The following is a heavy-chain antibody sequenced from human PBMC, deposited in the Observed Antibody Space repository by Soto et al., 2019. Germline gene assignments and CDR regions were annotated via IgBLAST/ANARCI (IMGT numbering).Heavy chain of an antibody. CDR2: IYYSGST. J-gene: IGHJ6*03. CDR3: ARVPVVPAVYYYYYMDV. CDR1: GGSISSYY. D-gene: IGHD2-2*01. V-gene: IGHV4-59*01. Sequence: TLSLTCTVSGGSISSYYWSWIRQPPGKGLEWIGYIYYSGSTNYNPSLKSRVTISVDTSKNQFSLKLSSVTAADTAVYYCARVPVVPAVYYYYYMDVWGKGTTVTVSS.